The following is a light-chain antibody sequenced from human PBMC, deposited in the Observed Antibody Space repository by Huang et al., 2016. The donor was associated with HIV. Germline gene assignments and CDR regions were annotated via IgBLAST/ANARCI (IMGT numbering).Light chain of an antibody. Sequence: DIQMTQSPSTLSASVGDRVTITCRASQSISSWLAWYQQKPGKAPKLLIYKASSLEIGVPSRFSGSGFGTEFTLTITSLQPDDFATYYCQQYDNHSPYTFGQGTKLEIK. CDR3: QQYDNHSPYT. J-gene: IGKJ2*01. V-gene: IGKV1-5*03. CDR2: KAS. CDR1: QSISSW.